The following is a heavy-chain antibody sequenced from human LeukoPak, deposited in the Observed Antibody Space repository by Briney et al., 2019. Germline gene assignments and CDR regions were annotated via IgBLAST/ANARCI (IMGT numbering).Heavy chain of an antibody. CDR1: GGSISSSNW. V-gene: IGHV4-4*02. J-gene: IGHJ4*02. Sequence: SETLSLTCAVPGGSISSSNWWSWVRQPPGKGLEWIGEIYDSGSTNYNPSLKSRVTLSVDTSKNQFSLKLNSVTAADTAVYYCARGLWFGDENPPYFDYWGQGALVTVSS. CDR3: ARGLWFGDENPPYFDY. CDR2: IYDSGST. D-gene: IGHD3-10*01.